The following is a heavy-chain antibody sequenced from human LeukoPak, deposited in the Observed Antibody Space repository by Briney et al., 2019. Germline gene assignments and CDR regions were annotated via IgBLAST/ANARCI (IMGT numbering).Heavy chain of an antibody. J-gene: IGHJ4*02. CDR3: ARHRLGSGILADY. V-gene: IGHV3-7*01. CDR2: IKQDGSEK. CDR1: GFTFSNYW. Sequence: GGSLRLSCAVSGFTFSNYWMSWVRQAPGKGLEWVVNIKQDGSEKNYVDSVKGRFTISRDNAKNSLYLQMNSLRAEDTAVYYCARHRLGSGILADYWGQGTLVTVSS. D-gene: IGHD3-10*01.